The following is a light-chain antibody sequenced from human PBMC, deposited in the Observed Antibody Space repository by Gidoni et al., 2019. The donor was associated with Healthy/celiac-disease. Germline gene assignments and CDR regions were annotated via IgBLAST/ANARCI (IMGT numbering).Light chain of an antibody. CDR3: SSYTSSSTPFV. CDR2: EVS. J-gene: IGLJ1*01. V-gene: IGLV2-14*01. CDR1: SSDVGGYNY. Sequence: QSALTQHASVSGAPGQSITISCTGTSSDVGGYNYVPWYQQHPGKAPKLMIYEVSNRPSGVSNRFSGSKSGNTASLTTSGLQAEDEADYYCSSYTSSSTPFVFGTGTKVTVL.